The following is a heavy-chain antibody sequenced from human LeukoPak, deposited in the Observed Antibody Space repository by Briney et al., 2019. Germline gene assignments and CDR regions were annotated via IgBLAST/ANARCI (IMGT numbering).Heavy chain of an antibody. CDR2: MNPNSGNT. Sequence: GASVKVSCKASGYAFTSYDINWLRHATGQGLEWMGWMNPNSGNTGYAQKFQGRVTITRNTSISTAYMELSSLRSEDTAVYYCARAVSITIFGVVIMAAFDISGDGTMVTVSS. V-gene: IGHV1-8*03. CDR3: ARAVSITIFGVVIMAAFDI. J-gene: IGHJ3*02. D-gene: IGHD3-3*01. CDR1: GYAFTSYD.